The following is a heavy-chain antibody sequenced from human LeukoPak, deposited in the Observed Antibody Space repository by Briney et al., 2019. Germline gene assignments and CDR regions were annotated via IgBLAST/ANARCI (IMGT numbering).Heavy chain of an antibody. D-gene: IGHD6-19*01. J-gene: IGHJ4*02. CDR3: ARIDRAVAGTIDY. CDR2: IYYSGST. Sequence: SETLSLTCTVAGGSISSYYWSWIRQPPGKGLEWIGYIYYSGSTNYNPSLKSRVTMSVDTSKNQFSLKLSSVTAADTAVYYCARIDRAVAGTIDYWGQGTLVTVSS. V-gene: IGHV4-59*08. CDR1: GGSISSYY.